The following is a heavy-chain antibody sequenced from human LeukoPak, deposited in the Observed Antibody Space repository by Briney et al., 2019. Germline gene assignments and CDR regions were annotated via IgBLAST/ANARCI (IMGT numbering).Heavy chain of an antibody. CDR1: GFTFGDYG. J-gene: IGHJ4*02. CDR2: INWNGGNT. Sequence: GGSLRLSCAASGFTFGDYGMSWVRQAPGKGLEWGSSINWNGGNTAYADSVKGRFTISRDTAKDSLYLQLNSLRAEDTALYYCARDRGWLQYIDYWGQGTLVTVSS. CDR3: ARDRGWLQYIDY. V-gene: IGHV3-20*04. D-gene: IGHD5-24*01.